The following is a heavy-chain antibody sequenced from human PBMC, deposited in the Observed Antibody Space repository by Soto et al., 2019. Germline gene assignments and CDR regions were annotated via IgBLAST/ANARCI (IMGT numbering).Heavy chain of an antibody. CDR2: INHSGST. D-gene: IGHD6-19*01. CDR1: GGSFSGYY. J-gene: IGHJ6*02. CDR3: TVGGSGWYGGNYYYGMDV. V-gene: IGHV4-34*01. Sequence: QVQLQQWGAGLLKPSETLSLTCAVYGGSFSGYYWSWIRQPPGKGLEWIGEINHSGSTNYNPSLKSRVTISVDTSKNQFPLKLSSVTAADTAVYYCTVGGSGWYGGNYYYGMDVWGQGTTVTVSS.